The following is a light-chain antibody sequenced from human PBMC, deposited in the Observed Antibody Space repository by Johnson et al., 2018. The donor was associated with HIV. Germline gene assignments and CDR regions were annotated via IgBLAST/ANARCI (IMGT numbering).Light chain of an antibody. CDR1: SSTIGKNY. CDR2: KNN. V-gene: IGLV1-51*02. Sequence: QSVLTQPPSVSAAPGQKVTISCSGSSSTIGKNYVSWYQVLPGTAPKLLIYKNNERPSGIPDRFSGSKSGTSATLGITGLQTGDEADYYCGTLDSSLSAYVFGTGTKVTVL. CDR3: GTLDSSLSAYV. J-gene: IGLJ1*01.